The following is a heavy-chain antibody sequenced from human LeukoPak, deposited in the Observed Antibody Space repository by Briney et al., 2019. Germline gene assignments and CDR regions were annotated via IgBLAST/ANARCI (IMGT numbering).Heavy chain of an antibody. J-gene: IGHJ4*02. Sequence: SGGSLRLSCAASGFTFSSYAMSWVRQAPGKGLEWVSAISGSGGSTYYADSVKGRFTISRDNAKNSVYLQINSLRAEDTAVYYCTRAVAADDFSPGYWGQGTLVTVSS. D-gene: IGHD3/OR15-3a*01. CDR1: GFTFSSYA. CDR2: ISGSGGST. CDR3: TRAVAADDFSPGY. V-gene: IGHV3-23*01.